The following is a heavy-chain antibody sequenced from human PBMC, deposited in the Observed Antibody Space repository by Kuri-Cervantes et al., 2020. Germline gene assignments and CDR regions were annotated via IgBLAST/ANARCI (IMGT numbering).Heavy chain of an antibody. J-gene: IGHJ6*03. D-gene: IGHD2-8*01. CDR1: GGTFSSYA. CDR2: IIPIFGTA. Sequence: SVKVSCKASGGTFSSYAISWVRQAPGQGLEWMGGIIPIFGTANYAQKFQGRVTITADESTSTAYMELSSLRSEDTAVYYCARYAATLSPLGDYYYYMDDWGKGTTVTVSS. CDR3: ARYAATLSPLGDYYYYMDD. V-gene: IGHV1-69*13.